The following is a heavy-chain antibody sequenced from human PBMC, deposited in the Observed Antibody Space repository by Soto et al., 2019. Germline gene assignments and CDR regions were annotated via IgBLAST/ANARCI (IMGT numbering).Heavy chain of an antibody. J-gene: IGHJ4*02. CDR2: ISGSGGST. V-gene: IGHV3-23*01. Sequence: GGSLRLPCAASGFTFSSYAMSWVRQAPGKGLEWVSAISGSGGSTYYADSVKGRFTISRDNSKNTLYLQMNSLRAEDTAVYYSAKGPRQLVQDHFDYSGQATPVTVPS. D-gene: IGHD6-13*01. CDR3: AKGPRQLVQDHFDY. CDR1: GFTFSSYA.